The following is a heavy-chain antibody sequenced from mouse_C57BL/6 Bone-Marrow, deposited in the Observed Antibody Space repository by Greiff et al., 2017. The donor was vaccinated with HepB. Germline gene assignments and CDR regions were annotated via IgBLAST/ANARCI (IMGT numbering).Heavy chain of an antibody. D-gene: IGHD2-5*01. Sequence: EVQLVESGPELVKPGASVKISCKASGYSFTGYYMNWVKQSPEKSLEWIGEINPSTGGTTYNQKFKAKATLTVDKSSSTAYMQLKSLTSEDSAVYYCARFSNYVGWFAYWGQGTLVTVSA. J-gene: IGHJ3*01. CDR2: INPSTGGT. V-gene: IGHV1-42*01. CDR1: GYSFTGYY. CDR3: ARFSNYVGWFAY.